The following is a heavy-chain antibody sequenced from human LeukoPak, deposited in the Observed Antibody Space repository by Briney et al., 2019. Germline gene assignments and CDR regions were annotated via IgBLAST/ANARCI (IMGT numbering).Heavy chain of an antibody. J-gene: IGHJ3*02. V-gene: IGHV3-11*03. CDR2: ISSSSSYT. CDR3: AKARLRNDAFDI. D-gene: IGHD4-17*01. Sequence: GGSLRLSCVASGFTFGTYWMSWVRQAPGKGLEWVSYISSSSSYTNYADSVKGRFTISRDNAKNSLYLQMNSLRAEDTAVYYCAKARLRNDAFDIWGQGTRVTVSS. CDR1: GFTFGTYW.